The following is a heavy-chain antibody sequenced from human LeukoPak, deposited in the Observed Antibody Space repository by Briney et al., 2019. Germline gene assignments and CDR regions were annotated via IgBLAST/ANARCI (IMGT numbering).Heavy chain of an antibody. D-gene: IGHD3-22*01. V-gene: IGHV3-33*08. CDR2: IWYDGSNK. Sequence: GRSLRLSCAASGFTFSSYGMHWVRQAPGKGLEWVAVIWYDGSNKYYADSVKGRFTISRDNSKNTLYLQMNSLRAEDTAVYYCARGDGGSGYYYDYYYGMDVWGQGTTVTVSS. J-gene: IGHJ6*02. CDR1: GFTFSSYG. CDR3: ARGDGGSGYYYDYYYGMDV.